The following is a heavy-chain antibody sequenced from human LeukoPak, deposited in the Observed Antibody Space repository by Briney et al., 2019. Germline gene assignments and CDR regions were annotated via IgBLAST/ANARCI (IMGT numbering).Heavy chain of an antibody. Sequence: GGSLRLSCAASGFTFSSYWMSWFRQAPGKGLEWVANIKQDGSEKYYVDSVKGRFTISRDNAKNSLYLQMNSLRAEDTAVYYCARDDIYYYDSSGYYPDYWGQGTLVTVSS. V-gene: IGHV3-7*01. J-gene: IGHJ4*02. CDR1: GFTFSSYW. CDR2: IKQDGSEK. CDR3: ARDDIYYYDSSGYYPDY. D-gene: IGHD3-22*01.